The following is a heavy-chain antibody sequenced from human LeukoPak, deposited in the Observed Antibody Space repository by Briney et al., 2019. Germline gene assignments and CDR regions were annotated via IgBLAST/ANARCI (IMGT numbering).Heavy chain of an antibody. J-gene: IGHJ4*02. CDR2: INHSGST. Sequence: SETLSLTCAVYGGSFSGYYWSWIRQPPGKGLEWIGEINHSGSTNYIPSLKSRVTISVDTSKNQFSLKLSSVTAADTAVYYCARGTAAAGYYWGQGTLVTVSS. V-gene: IGHV4-34*01. D-gene: IGHD6-13*01. CDR3: ARGTAAAGYY. CDR1: GGSFSGYY.